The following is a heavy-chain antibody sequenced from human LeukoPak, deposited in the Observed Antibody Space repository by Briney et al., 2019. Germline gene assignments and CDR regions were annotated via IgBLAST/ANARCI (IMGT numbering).Heavy chain of an antibody. Sequence: ASVKVSCKASGYTFTSYGISWVPQAAGQGLEWMGWISAYNGNTNYAQKLQGRVTMTTDTSTSTAYMELRSLRSDDTAVYYCAREPASTTGTIQFDYWGQGTLVTVSS. J-gene: IGHJ4*02. D-gene: IGHD1-1*01. CDR1: GYTFTSYG. CDR2: ISAYNGNT. CDR3: AREPASTTGTIQFDY. V-gene: IGHV1-18*01.